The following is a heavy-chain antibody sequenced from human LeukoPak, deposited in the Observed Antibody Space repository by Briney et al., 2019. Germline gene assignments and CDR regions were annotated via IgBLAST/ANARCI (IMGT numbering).Heavy chain of an antibody. Sequence: GGSLRLSCAASGFTFSNYAMIWVRQAPGKGLEWVSALSGSGASTYYADSVKGRFTISRDNSKNTLYLQMNSLRAEDTAVYYCAKGNDFWSAPRGDYWGQGTLVTVSS. CDR3: AKGNDFWSAPRGDY. CDR1: GFTFSNYA. CDR2: LSGSGAST. D-gene: IGHD3-3*01. V-gene: IGHV3-23*01. J-gene: IGHJ4*02.